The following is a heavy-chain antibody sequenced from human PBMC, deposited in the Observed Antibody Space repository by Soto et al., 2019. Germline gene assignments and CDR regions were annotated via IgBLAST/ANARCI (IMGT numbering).Heavy chain of an antibody. Sequence: QLQLQESGPGLVKPSETLSLTCTVSGGSISSSSYYWGWIRQPPGKGLEWIGSIYYSGSTYYNPSLKRRVTISVDTSKNQFSLKLSSVTAADTAVYYCASGIAAAGTIGGFDYWGQGTLVTVSS. CDR2: IYYSGST. CDR3: ASGIAAAGTIGGFDY. V-gene: IGHV4-39*01. CDR1: GGSISSSSYY. J-gene: IGHJ4*02. D-gene: IGHD6-13*01.